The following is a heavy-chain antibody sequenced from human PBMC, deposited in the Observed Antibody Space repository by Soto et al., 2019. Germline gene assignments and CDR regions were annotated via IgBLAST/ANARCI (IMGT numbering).Heavy chain of an antibody. CDR3: AKVGRSSVYYKHFGIYGWRTWTEVIDS. J-gene: IGHJ5*01. V-gene: IGHV3-23*02. D-gene: IGHD3-10*01. CDR2: ISSGGDTT. CDR1: GVSGLTFRSYS. Sequence: EVQLLESGGALVQPGGSLRLSCEVSGVSGLTFRSYSMSWVRQTPGRGLEWVSFISSGGDTTYYVDAVKGRFTISRDNSKNKLYLQMNSLRDETSAIFYCAKVGRSSVYYKHFGIYGWRTWTEVIDS.